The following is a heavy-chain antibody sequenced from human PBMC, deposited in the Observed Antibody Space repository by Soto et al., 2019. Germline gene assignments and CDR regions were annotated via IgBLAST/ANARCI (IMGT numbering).Heavy chain of an antibody. Sequence: EVQLVQSGGGLVQPGGSLRLSCAASGFTFNRYSMNWVRQAPGKGLEWVSHISTTSSIIYYADSVKDRFTISRDNAKNTLYLQLNSLRDEDTAVYSCARQTSNWLDSSGYLDYWGQGTLVTVSS. V-gene: IGHV3-48*02. CDR2: ISTTSSII. J-gene: IGHJ4*02. CDR1: GFTFNRYS. CDR3: ARQTSNWLDSSGYLDY. D-gene: IGHD3-22*01.